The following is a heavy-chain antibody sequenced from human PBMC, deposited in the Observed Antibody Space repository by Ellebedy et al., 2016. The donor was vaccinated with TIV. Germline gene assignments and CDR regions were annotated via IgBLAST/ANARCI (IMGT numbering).Heavy chain of an antibody. D-gene: IGHD2-2*01. CDR3: TTDYIGWDIVVEPYYYYYMDV. CDR2: IKSKTDGGTT. V-gene: IGHV3-15*01. J-gene: IGHJ6*03. Sequence: GESLKISXAASGFTFSSYAMSWVRQAPGKGLEWVGRIKSKTDGGTTDYAAPVKGRFTISRDDSKNTLYLQMNSLKTEDTAVYYCTTDYIGWDIVVEPYYYYYMDVWGKGTTVTVSS. CDR1: GFTFSSYA.